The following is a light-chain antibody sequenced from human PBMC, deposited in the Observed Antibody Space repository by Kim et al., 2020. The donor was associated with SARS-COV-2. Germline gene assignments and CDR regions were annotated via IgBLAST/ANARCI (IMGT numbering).Light chain of an antibody. CDR3: QQYGSSPLT. Sequence: LCPGERATLSCRASQSFSSSYLAWYQQRPGQAPRLLIYGASSRATGIPDRFSGSGSGTDFTLTISRLEPEDFAVYYCQQYGSSPLTFGGGTKVEI. J-gene: IGKJ4*01. CDR2: GAS. CDR1: QSFSSSY. V-gene: IGKV3-20*01.